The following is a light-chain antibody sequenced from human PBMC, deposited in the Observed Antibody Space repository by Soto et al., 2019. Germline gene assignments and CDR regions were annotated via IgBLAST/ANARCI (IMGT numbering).Light chain of an antibody. V-gene: IGKV1-39*01. CDR3: QQSYSTSWT. Sequence: DIQMTQSPSSMSASVEDRVTITCRASQIISSYLNCYQKKPGKAPKLLIYAASSLQIWVPSRFSGSGSGTDFTPIISSLQTEDFATFYFQQSYSTSWTFGHGTKVEI. J-gene: IGKJ1*01. CDR1: QIISSY. CDR2: AAS.